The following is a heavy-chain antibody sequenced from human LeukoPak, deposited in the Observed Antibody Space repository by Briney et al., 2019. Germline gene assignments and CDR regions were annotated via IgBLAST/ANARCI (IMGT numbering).Heavy chain of an antibody. Sequence: ASVKVSCKASGYNFYANYMYWMRQGPGQRLEWLGWIRLSDGGTVYSVRFQGRVSMATDPSTSTAYMELYNLRSEDTAVYYCATADPIGSGHAGYYSDHWGQGTLVTVSS. D-gene: IGHD3-3*01. CDR2: IRLSDGGT. CDR1: GYNFYANY. CDR3: ATADPIGSGHAGYYSDH. V-gene: IGHV1-2*02. J-gene: IGHJ4*02.